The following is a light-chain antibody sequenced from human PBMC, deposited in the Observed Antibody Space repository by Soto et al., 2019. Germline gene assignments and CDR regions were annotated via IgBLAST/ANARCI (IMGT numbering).Light chain of an antibody. CDR1: QAINNY. CDR2: AAS. J-gene: IGKJ4*01. Sequence: DIQMTQSPSSLSASVGDRVTITCRASQAINNYLAWYQQKPGKVPTLLISAASTLQSGVPSRFSGSGSVSDFTLTIGSLQPEDVATYYCQKFNAVPTFGGGTKVEI. CDR3: QKFNAVPT. V-gene: IGKV1-27*01.